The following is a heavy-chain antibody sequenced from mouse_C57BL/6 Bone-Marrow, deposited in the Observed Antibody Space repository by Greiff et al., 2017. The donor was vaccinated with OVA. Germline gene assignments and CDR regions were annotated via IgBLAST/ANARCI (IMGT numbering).Heavy chain of an antibody. Sequence: VQLQQSVAELVRPGASVKLSCTASGFNIKNTYMHWVKQRPEQGLEWIGRIDPANGNTKYAPKFQGKATITADTSSNTAYLQLSSLTSEDTAIDYCARGSPVVAYDFDYWGQGTTLTVSS. CDR1: GFNIKNTY. V-gene: IGHV14-3*01. D-gene: IGHD1-1*01. CDR3: ARGSPVVAYDFDY. CDR2: IDPANGNT. J-gene: IGHJ2*01.